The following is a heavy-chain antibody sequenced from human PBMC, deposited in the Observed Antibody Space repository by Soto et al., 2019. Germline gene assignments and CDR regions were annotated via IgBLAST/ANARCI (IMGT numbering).Heavy chain of an antibody. V-gene: IGHV4-31*03. D-gene: IGHD2-2*01. J-gene: IGHJ2*01. Sequence: QVQLQESGPGLVKPSQTLSLTCTVSGGSISSGGYYWSWIRQHPGKGLEWIGYIYYSGSTYYNPSLKWRVTISVDTSKNQFPLKLSSVTAADTAVYYWARAGVVCGWYFDLWGRGTLVTVSS. CDR1: GGSISSGGYY. CDR3: ARAGVVCGWYFDL. CDR2: IYYSGST.